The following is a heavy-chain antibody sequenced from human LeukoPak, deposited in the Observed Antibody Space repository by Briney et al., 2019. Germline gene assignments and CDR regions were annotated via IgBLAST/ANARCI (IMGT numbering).Heavy chain of an antibody. J-gene: IGHJ6*03. V-gene: IGHV4-31*03. D-gene: IGHD4-17*01. CDR3: ARVDGDYGDYYYYMAV. CDR1: GGSISNGGYY. CDR2: IYYSGST. Sequence: SETLSLTCTVSGGSISNGGYYWSWIRQHPGKGLEWIGYIYYSGSTYYNPSLNSRATISVDTSENQFSLKLSSVTAADTAVYYCARVDGDYGDYYYYMAVWGKGPTVTVSS.